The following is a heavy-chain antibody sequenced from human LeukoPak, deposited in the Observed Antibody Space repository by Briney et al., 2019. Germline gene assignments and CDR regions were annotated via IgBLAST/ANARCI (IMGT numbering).Heavy chain of an antibody. V-gene: IGHV1-69*04. CDR1: GGTFSSYA. Sequence: GASVKVSCKASGGTFSSYAIIWVRQVPGQGLEWMGRIIPILGLANYAQKFQGRVTITADKSTSTASMELSSLRSEETAVHYCARLGAGFDSWGQGTLVTVPS. CDR2: IIPILGLA. CDR3: ARLGAGFDS. J-gene: IGHJ4*02. D-gene: IGHD6-13*01.